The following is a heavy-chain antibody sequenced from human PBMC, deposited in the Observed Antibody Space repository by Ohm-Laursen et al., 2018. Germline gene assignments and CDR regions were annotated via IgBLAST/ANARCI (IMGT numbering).Heavy chain of an antibody. CDR3: ATAGPYSGDDY. CDR2: IHSGGNT. J-gene: IGHJ4*02. Sequence: GSLRLSCTASGFTVNNNYMSWVRQAPGKGLEWVSVIHSGGNTYYVDSVKGRFTISRDNSKNTLHLQMNSLRDEDTAVYYCATAGPYSGDDYWGQGTLVTVSS. CDR1: GFTVNNNY. D-gene: IGHD6-25*01. V-gene: IGHV3-53*01.